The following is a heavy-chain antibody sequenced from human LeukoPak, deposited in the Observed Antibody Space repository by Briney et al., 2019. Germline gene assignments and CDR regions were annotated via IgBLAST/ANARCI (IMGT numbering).Heavy chain of an antibody. CDR3: TRGAGWLIDY. CDR1: GGSISSGGYS. CDR2: IYHSGST. Sequence: SETLSLTCAVSGGSISSGGYSWSWIRQPPGKGLEWIGYIYHSGSTYYNPSLKSRVTISVDRSKNQFSLKLSSVTAADTAVYYCTRGAGWLIDYWGQGILVTVSS. V-gene: IGHV4-30-2*01. D-gene: IGHD3-16*01. J-gene: IGHJ4*02.